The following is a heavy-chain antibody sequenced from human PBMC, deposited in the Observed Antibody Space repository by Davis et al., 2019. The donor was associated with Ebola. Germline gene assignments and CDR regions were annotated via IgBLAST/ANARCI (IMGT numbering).Heavy chain of an antibody. Sequence: GESLKTSCAASGFTFSTFHIHWVRQTPGKGLVWVARIDPDGTGTNYADSVKGRFTISRDNAKNTLSLQMNSLRVEDTALYYCVRDSGYYSHDYWGHGTLVTVSS. CDR1: GFTFSTFH. D-gene: IGHD5-12*01. CDR2: IDPDGTGT. V-gene: IGHV3-74*01. J-gene: IGHJ4*01. CDR3: VRDSGYYSHDY.